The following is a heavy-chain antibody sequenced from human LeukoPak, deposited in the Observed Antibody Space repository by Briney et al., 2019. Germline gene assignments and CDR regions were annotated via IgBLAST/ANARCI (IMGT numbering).Heavy chain of an antibody. J-gene: IGHJ4*02. V-gene: IGHV4-31*03. CDR3: ARILGYSYGQADY. CDR2: IHYSGST. Sequence: SETLSLTCTVSGGSISSGGYYWSWIRQYPGKGPEWIGFIHYSGSTYYIPSLKSRVTISVDTADNQFSLRLSSVTAADTAVYYCARILGYSYGQADYWGQGTLVTVSS. CDR1: GGSISSGGYY. D-gene: IGHD5-18*01.